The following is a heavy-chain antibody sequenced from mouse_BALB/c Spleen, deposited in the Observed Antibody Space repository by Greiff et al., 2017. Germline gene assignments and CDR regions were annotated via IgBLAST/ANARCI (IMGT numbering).Heavy chain of an antibody. CDR2: ISYDGSN. V-gene: IGHV3-6*02. CDR1: GYSITSGYY. Sequence: EVKLQESGPGLVKPSQSLSLTCSVTGYSITSGYYWNWIRQFPGNKLEWMGYISYDGSNNYNPSLKNRISITRDTSKNQFFLKLNSVTTEDTATYYCARGRRTGYFDVWGAGTTVTVSS. J-gene: IGHJ1*01. CDR3: ARGRRTGYFDV.